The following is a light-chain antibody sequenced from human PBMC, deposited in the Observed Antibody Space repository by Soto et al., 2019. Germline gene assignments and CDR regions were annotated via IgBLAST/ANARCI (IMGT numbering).Light chain of an antibody. CDR2: AAS. V-gene: IGKV1-39*01. CDR1: QSISSY. Sequence: IQMTQSPSSLSASVGDRVTITCRASQSISSYLNWYQQKPGKAPKLLMYAASSLQRGVPSRFSGSGSGTDFTLTISSLQPEDFATYYCQQSYSIPLRTFGQGTMVDIK. J-gene: IGKJ1*01. CDR3: QQSYSIPLRT.